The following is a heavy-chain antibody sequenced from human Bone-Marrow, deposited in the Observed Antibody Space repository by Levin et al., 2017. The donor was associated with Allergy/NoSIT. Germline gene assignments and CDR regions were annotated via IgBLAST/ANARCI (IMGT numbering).Heavy chain of an antibody. CDR2: IYHTGET. D-gene: IGHD3-10*01. V-gene: IGHV3-53*01. Sequence: HASETLSLTCAASGFTVSNYYMNWVRQAPGKGLEWVSLIYHTGETHYADSVKGRFTISRDNSKNTLYLQMNNLRAEDTAMYYCAREYFYYMDVWGRGTTVTVSS. J-gene: IGHJ6*03. CDR3: AREYFYYMDV. CDR1: GFTVSNYY.